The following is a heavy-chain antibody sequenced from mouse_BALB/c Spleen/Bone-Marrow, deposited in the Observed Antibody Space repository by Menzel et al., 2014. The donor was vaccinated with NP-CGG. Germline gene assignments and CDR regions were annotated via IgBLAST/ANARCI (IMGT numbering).Heavy chain of an antibody. Sequence: EVKLMESGGGLVQPGGPLKLSCAASGFTFSRYDMSWVRQTPDMRLELVANINSNGGGTYYPDSVKGRFTISRDNAKNTLYLRMSGLKSEDTAMYFCARGGVKVWFAYWGQGTLVTVSA. V-gene: IGHV5-6-3*01. J-gene: IGHJ3*01. D-gene: IGHD2-2*01. CDR3: ARGGVKVWFAY. CDR1: GFTFSRYD. CDR2: INSNGGGT.